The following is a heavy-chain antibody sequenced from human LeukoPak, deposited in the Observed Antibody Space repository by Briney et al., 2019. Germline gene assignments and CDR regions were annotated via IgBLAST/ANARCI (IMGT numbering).Heavy chain of an antibody. J-gene: IGHJ2*01. CDR3: ARDLHGGNSFTSDWYFDL. CDR2: IFHSGST. D-gene: IGHD4-23*01. V-gene: IGHV4-4*02. CDR1: GGSISISSSNW. Sequence: PSETLSLTCAVSGGSISISSSNWWSCVRQPPGKGLEWIGEIFHSGSTNYNPSLKSRVTISVDKSKNQFSLKLSSLTAADTAVYYCARDLHGGNSFTSDWYFDLWGRGTLVTVSS.